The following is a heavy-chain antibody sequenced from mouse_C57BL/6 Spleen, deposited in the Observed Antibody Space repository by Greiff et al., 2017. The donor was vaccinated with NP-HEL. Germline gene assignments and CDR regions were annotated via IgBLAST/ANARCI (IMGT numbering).Heavy chain of an antibody. CDR3: ARARYFYV. V-gene: IGHV1-26*01. J-gene: IGHJ1*03. CDR1: GYTFTDYY. CDR2: INPNNGGT. Sequence: EVQLQQSGPELVKPGASVKISCKASGYTFTDYYMNWVKQSHGKSLEWIGDINPNNGGTSYNQKFKGKATLTVDKSSSTAYMELRSLTSEDSAVYYCARARYFYVWGTWTTVTVSS.